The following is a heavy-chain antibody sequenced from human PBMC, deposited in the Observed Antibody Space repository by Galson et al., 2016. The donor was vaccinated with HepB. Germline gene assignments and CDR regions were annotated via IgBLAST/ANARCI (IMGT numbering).Heavy chain of an antibody. D-gene: IGHD3-3*01. Sequence: SLRLSCAASGFSFKDYYMSWIRQAPGKGLEWVSYISSSGKRIYNADPMKGRSAVSRDNANNSLYLEMHSLRAEDTAVYYCARHVEDHLEVPGVPTGYGMDVWGQGTTVTVSS. CDR1: GFSFKDYY. CDR3: ARHVEDHLEVPGVPTGYGMDV. J-gene: IGHJ6*02. CDR2: ISSSGKRI. V-gene: IGHV3-11*01.